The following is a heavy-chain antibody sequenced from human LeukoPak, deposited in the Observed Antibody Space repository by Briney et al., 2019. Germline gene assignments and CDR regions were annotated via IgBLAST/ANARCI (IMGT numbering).Heavy chain of an antibody. J-gene: IGHJ4*02. D-gene: IGHD2-2*01. Sequence: GGSLRLSCSASGFTFSRYPMHWVRQAPGKGLAYVSAISSNGGSTYYADSVKGRFTISRDNSKNTLYLQMSSLRAGDTAVYYCVMLGCSSTSCYLVGDYWGQGTLVTVSS. CDR3: VMLGCSSTSCYLVGDY. CDR2: ISSNGGST. CDR1: GFTFSRYP. V-gene: IGHV3-64D*06.